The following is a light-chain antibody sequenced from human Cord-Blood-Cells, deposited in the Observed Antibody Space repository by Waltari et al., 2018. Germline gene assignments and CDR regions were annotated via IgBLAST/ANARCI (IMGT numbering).Light chain of an antibody. J-gene: IGLJ3*02. V-gene: IGLV2-23*03. CDR1: SSDVGSYNL. CDR3: CSYAGSSTFERV. CDR2: EGS. Sequence: QSALTQPASVSGSPGQSITISCTGTSSDVGSYNLVSWYQQRPGKAPKLMIYEGSKRPSGVSNRFSGSKSGNTASLTISVLQAEDEADYYCCSYAGSSTFERVFGGGTKLTVL.